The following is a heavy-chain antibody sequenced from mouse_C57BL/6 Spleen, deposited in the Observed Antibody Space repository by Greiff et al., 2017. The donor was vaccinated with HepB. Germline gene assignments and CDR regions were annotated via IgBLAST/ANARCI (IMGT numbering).Heavy chain of an antibody. CDR2: INPNNGGT. CDR3: AYDYDSAY. D-gene: IGHD2-4*01. J-gene: IGHJ3*01. V-gene: IGHV1-26*01. CDR1: GYTITDYY. Sequence: EVQLQQSGPELVKPGASVKISCKASGYTITDYYMNWVKQSHGKSLEWIGDINPNNGGTNYNQKFKGKATLTVDKSSSTAYLELSSLTSEDPAVYYCAYDYDSAYWGQGTLVTVSA.